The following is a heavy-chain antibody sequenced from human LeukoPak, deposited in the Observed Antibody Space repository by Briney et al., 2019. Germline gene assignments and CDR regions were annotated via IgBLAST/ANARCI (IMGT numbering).Heavy chain of an antibody. D-gene: IGHD6-6*01. J-gene: IGHJ4*02. CDR2: IYYSGST. CDR3: ARPKEYSSSLGFDY. Sequence: SETLSLTCTVSGGSISSSSYYWGWIRQPPGKGLEWIGSIYYSGSTYYNPSLKSRVTISVDTSKNQFSLKLSSVTAADTAVYYCARPKEYSSSLGFDYWGQGTLVTVFS. V-gene: IGHV4-39*01. CDR1: GGSISSSSYY.